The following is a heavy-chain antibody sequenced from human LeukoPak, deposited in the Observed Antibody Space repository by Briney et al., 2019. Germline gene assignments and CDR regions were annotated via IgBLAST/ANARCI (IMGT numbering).Heavy chain of an antibody. J-gene: IGHJ4*02. CDR2: MNPKSGNT. CDR3: ARVTGSIDY. D-gene: IGHD1-26*01. V-gene: IGHV1-8*01. CDR1: GYTFTSYD. Sequence: GASVKVSCKASGYTFTSYDINWVRQATGQGLESMGWMNPKSGNTGYAQKFQGRVTMTRDTSISTAYMELGSLRSEDTAVYYCARVTGSIDYWGQGTLVTVSS.